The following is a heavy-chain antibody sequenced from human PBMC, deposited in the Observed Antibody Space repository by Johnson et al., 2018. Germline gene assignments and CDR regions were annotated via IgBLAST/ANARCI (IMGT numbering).Heavy chain of an antibody. CDR1: GFTFSASG. CDR2: IAVDGKRT. Sequence: QVQLVQSGGGVVQPGRSLRLSCAASGFTFSASGIDTHWVRQSPDKGLEWVTHIAVDGKRTFYTDSVKGRFTVSRDNSRNTVYLQLNSLRPDDTARYDCVQSPRPGALDIWGQGTMGIVSS. V-gene: IGHV3-30*18. J-gene: IGHJ3*02. CDR3: VQSPRPGALDI.